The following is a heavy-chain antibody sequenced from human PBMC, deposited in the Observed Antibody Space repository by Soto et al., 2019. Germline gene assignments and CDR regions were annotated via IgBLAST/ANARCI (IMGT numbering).Heavy chain of an antibody. CDR1: GGSISKFY. CDR2: VYATGTT. J-gene: IGHJ5*02. Sequence: SETLSLTCSVSGGSISKFYWSWIRKTAGKGLEWMVRVYATGTTDYNPSLRSRVAMSVDISRKTFSLRLTSVTAADTGMYYCVRDGSKTLRDWFDPWGQGKLVTVSS. V-gene: IGHV4-4*07. CDR3: VRDGSKTLRDWFDP. D-gene: IGHD3-16*01.